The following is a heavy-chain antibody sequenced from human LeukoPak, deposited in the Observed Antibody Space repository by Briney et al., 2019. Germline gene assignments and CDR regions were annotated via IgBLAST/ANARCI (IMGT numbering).Heavy chain of an antibody. V-gene: IGHV3-30-3*01. D-gene: IGHD2-2*01. J-gene: IGHJ4*02. CDR1: GFTFSSYA. CDR2: ISYDGSNK. Sequence: PGGSLRLSCAASGFTFSSYAMHWVRQAPGKGLEWVAVISYDGSNKYYADSVKGRFTISRDNSKNTLYLQMNSLRAEDTAVYYCARVGYCSSTSCVSFHWGQGTLVTVSS. CDR3: ARVGYCSSTSCVSFH.